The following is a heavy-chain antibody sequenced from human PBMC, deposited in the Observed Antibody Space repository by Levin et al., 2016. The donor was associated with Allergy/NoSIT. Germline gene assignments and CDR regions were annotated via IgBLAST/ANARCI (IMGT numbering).Heavy chain of an antibody. CDR2: IRSKAYGGTT. Sequence: GESLKISCTASGFTFGDYAMSWFRQAPGKGLEWVGFIRSKAYGGTTEYAASVKGRFTISRDDSKSIAYLQMNSLKTEDTAVYYCTRVNRYSNPYDAFDIWGQGTMVTVSS. V-gene: IGHV3-49*03. CDR1: GFTFGDYA. CDR3: TRVNRYSNPYDAFDI. J-gene: IGHJ3*02. D-gene: IGHD6-13*01.